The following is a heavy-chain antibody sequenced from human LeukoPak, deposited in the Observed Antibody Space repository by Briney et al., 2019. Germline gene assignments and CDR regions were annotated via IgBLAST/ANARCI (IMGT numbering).Heavy chain of an antibody. CDR1: GYIFTSYY. CDR2: IKPSGGST. Sequence: ASVKVSCKASGYIFTSYYMHWVRQAPGQGLEWMGIIKPSGGSTSYAQKFQGRVTMTRDMSTSTVYMELSSLRSEDTAVYYCARDRGYDSSGYYWYFDLWGRGTLVTVSS. CDR3: ARDRGYDSSGYYWYFDL. V-gene: IGHV1-46*01. D-gene: IGHD3-22*01. J-gene: IGHJ2*01.